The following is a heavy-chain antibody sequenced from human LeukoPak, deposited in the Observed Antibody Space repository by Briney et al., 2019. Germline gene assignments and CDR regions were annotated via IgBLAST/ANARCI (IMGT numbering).Heavy chain of an antibody. D-gene: IGHD3-3*01. CDR1: GYTFTSYG. Sequence: ASVKVSCKASGYTFTSYGISWVRQAPGQGREWMGWISAYNGNTNYAQKLQGRVTMTTDTSTSTAYMELRSLRSDDTAVYYCARTTVLRFLEWLTPDYWGQGTLVTVSS. CDR2: ISAYNGNT. J-gene: IGHJ4*02. V-gene: IGHV1-18*01. CDR3: ARTTVLRFLEWLTPDY.